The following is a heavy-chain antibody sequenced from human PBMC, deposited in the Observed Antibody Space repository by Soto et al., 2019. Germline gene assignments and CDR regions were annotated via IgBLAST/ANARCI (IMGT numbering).Heavy chain of an antibody. CDR3: ARTDKMVRGVKLGMDV. V-gene: IGHV3-23*01. J-gene: IGHJ6*02. CDR1: GFTFSSSA. CDR2: ISGTGANT. D-gene: IGHD3-10*01. Sequence: EEQLLESGGGLVQPGGSLRLSCAASGFTFSSSAMSWVRQAPGKGLEWVSAISGTGANTYYADYVKGRFTVSRDNAENTLYLQLNRLRTEDTAAYYCARTDKMVRGVKLGMDVWGQGTTVTVSS.